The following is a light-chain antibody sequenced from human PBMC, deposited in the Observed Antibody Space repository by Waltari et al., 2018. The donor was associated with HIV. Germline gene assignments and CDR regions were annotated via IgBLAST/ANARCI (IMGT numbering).Light chain of an antibody. CDR2: GHT. CDR1: SSNIGAGYD. J-gene: IGLJ3*02. V-gene: IGLV1-40*01. Sequence: QSVLTQPPSLSGAPGQRVTISCTGSSSNIGAGYDVHWYQKLPGTAPKLLIYGHTNRPAGVPDRCAASKSGTSASLAITGLEAEDEGTYYCQSYDNSLSGHWGFGGGTKLTVL. CDR3: QSYDNSLSGHWG.